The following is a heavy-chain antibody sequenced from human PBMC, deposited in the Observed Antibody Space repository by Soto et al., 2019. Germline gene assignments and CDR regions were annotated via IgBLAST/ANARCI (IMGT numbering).Heavy chain of an antibody. D-gene: IGHD1-20*01. CDR1: GGSIRVQSYY. CDR2: SYYSGTS. V-gene: IGHV4-39*01. J-gene: IGHJ5*02. CDR3: TRRYNWNDYYFDP. Sequence: SETLSLTCTVSGGSIRVQSYYWAWIRHTPGKGLEWVGSSYYSGTSYFNPALKGRVTISVDTSTNQFSLRLTSVTAADTAVYYCTRRYNWNDYYFDPWGQGTLVTVSS.